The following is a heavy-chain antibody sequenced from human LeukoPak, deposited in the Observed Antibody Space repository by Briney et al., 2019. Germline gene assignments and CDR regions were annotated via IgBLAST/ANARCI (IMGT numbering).Heavy chain of an antibody. CDR2: IWYDASNK. V-gene: IGHV3-33*01. CDR1: GFTFSSFG. J-gene: IGHJ5*02. CDR3: VRGVGVSRFNYLGP. Sequence: GGSLTLSCAASGFTFSSFGMHWVRQAPGKGLEWVAVIWYDASNKYNADSVKGRFTISRDNSKNTLYLQMNSLRDDDTAVYYCVRGVGVSRFNYLGPWGQGTLVIVSS. D-gene: IGHD1-7*01.